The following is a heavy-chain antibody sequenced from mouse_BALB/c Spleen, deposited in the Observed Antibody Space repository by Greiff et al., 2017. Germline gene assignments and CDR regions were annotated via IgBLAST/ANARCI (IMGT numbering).Heavy chain of an antibody. J-gene: IGHJ2*01. V-gene: IGHV3-2*02. Sequence: EVKPQESGPGLVKPSQSLSLTCTVTGYSITSDYAWNWIRQFPGNKLEWMGYISYSGSTSYNPSLKSRISITRDTSKNQFFLQLNSVTTEDTATYYCARSLDYWGQGTTLTVSS. CDR3: ARSLDY. CDR1: GYSITSDYA. CDR2: ISYSGST.